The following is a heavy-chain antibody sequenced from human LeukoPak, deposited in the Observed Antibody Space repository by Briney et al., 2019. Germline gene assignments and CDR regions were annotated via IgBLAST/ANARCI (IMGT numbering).Heavy chain of an antibody. V-gene: IGHV3-23*01. J-gene: IGHJ4*02. CDR2: ISASGSST. CDR1: GFTLRTYG. Sequence: PGGSLRLSCAASGFTLRTYGMSWVRQAPGKGLEWVSGISASGSSTYSADSVKGRFTISRDNSKDTLYLQMNSLRAEDTAVYYCTTGGRKRCSGINCYPGDYWGQGTLVTVSS. D-gene: IGHD2-15*01. CDR3: TTGGRKRCSGINCYPGDY.